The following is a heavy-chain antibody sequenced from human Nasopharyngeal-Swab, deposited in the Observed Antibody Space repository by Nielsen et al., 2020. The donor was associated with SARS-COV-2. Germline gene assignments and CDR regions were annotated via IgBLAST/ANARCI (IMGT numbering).Heavy chain of an antibody. CDR1: GGSISSYY. J-gene: IGHJ5*02. V-gene: IGHV4-59*08. D-gene: IGHD4-17*01. Sequence: SETLSLTCTVSGGSISSYYWSWIRQPPGKGLEWIGYIYYSGSTNYNPSLKSRVTISVDTSKTQFSLKLSSVTAADTAVYYCARSYGDYVWFDPWGQGTLVTVSS. CDR2: IYYSGST. CDR3: ARSYGDYVWFDP.